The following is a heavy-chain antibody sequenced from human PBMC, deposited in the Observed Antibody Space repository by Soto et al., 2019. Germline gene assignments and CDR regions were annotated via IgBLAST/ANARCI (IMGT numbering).Heavy chain of an antibody. V-gene: IGHV4-31*03. CDR3: ARERYDILTGYWGASYGMDV. D-gene: IGHD3-9*01. J-gene: IGHJ6*02. CDR1: GGSISSGGYY. CDR2: IYYSGST. Sequence: QVQLQESGPGLVKPSQTLSLTCTVSGGSISSGGYYWSWIRQHPGKGLEWIGYIYYSGSTYYNPSLKSRVTISVDTSKNQFSLKLCSVTAADTAVYYCARERYDILTGYWGASYGMDVWGQGTTVTVSS.